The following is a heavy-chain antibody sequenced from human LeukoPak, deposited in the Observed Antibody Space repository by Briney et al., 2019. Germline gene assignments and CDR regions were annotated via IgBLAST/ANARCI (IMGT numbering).Heavy chain of an antibody. J-gene: IGHJ5*02. CDR1: GYSISSGYY. CDR2: IYHSGST. CDR3: ARHIAVAALGFDP. D-gene: IGHD6-19*01. V-gene: IGHV4-38-2*01. Sequence: SETLSLTCAVSGYSISSGYYWAWIRQPPGKGLEWIGSIYHSGSTYYNPPLKSRVTISVDTSKNHFSLKLCSVTAADTAVYYCARHIAVAALGFDPWGQGTLVTVSS.